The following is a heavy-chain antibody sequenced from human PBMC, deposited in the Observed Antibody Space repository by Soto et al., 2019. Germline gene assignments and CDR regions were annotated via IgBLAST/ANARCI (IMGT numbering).Heavy chain of an antibody. CDR2: INPSGGST. V-gene: IGHV1-46*01. Sequence: VASVKVSCKASGYTFTSYYMHWVRQAPGQGLEWMGIINPSGGSTSYAQKFQGRVTMTRDTSTSTVYIELSSLRSEDTAVYYCILSSGYLYYFDYWGQGTLVTVSS. J-gene: IGHJ4*02. CDR3: ILSSGYLYYFDY. D-gene: IGHD3-22*01. CDR1: GYTFTSYY.